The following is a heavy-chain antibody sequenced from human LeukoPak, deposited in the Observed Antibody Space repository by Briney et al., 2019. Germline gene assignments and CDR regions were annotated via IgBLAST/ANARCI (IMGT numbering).Heavy chain of an antibody. V-gene: IGHV3-23*01. D-gene: IGHD2-15*01. CDR1: GFTFSSYA. J-gene: IGHJ6*02. Sequence: PGGSLRLSCAASGFTFSSYATSWVRQAPGKGLEWVSAISGSGGSTYYADSVKGRFTISRDNSKNTLYLQMNSLRAEDAAVYYCAKEIIVAMAQTYYYYYGMDVWGQGTTVTVSS. CDR3: AKEIIVAMAQTYYYYYGMDV. CDR2: ISGSGGST.